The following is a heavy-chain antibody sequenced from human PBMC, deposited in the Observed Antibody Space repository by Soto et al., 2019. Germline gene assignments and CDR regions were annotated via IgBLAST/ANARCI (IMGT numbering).Heavy chain of an antibody. D-gene: IGHD3-3*01. J-gene: IGHJ6*03. CDR2: INSDGSST. V-gene: IGHV3-74*01. Sequence: PGGSLRLSCAASGFTFSSYWMHWVRQAPGKGLVWVSRINSDGSSTSYADSVKGRFTISRDNAKNTLYLQMNSLRAEDTAVYYCARGREDFWSGYLYYYYYMDVCGKGTTVTVSS. CDR1: GFTFSSYW. CDR3: ARGREDFWSGYLYYYYYMDV.